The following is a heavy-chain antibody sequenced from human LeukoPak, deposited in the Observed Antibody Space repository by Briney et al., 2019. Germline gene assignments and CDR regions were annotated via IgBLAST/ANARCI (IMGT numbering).Heavy chain of an antibody. CDR1: GFTFSNFA. CDR2: IGGSGSSR. D-gene: IGHD2-15*01. Sequence: GGSLRLSCAASGFTFSNFAMSWVRQAPGKGLEWVSTIGGSGSSRYYAASGKGRLTISRDNPRTTLYLQMDSLSAEVSAVYYCAKDPPRGSADAFDIWGQGTRVTVSS. CDR3: AKDPPRGSADAFDI. J-gene: IGHJ3*02. V-gene: IGHV3-23*01.